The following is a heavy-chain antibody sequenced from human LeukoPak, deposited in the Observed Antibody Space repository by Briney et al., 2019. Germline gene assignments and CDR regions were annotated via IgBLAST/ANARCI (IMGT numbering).Heavy chain of an antibody. CDR2: INPSGGST. Sequence: SVTVSRKASGYTFTSNYMYWVRQAPAPGLEWMGIINPSGGSTSNAQKSQGRVTMTRDMSTSTVYMELSSLRSEDTAVYDCARDKWEPRYAFDIWGQGTMVTVSS. CDR3: ARDKWEPRYAFDI. J-gene: IGHJ3*02. D-gene: IGHD1-26*01. V-gene: IGHV1-46*01. CDR1: GYTFTSNY.